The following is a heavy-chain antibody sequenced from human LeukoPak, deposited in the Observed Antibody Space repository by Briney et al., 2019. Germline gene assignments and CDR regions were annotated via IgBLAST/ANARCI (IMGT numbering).Heavy chain of an antibody. CDR1: GGSISSYY. D-gene: IGHD6-13*01. Sequence: SETLSLTCTVSGGSISSYYWSWIRQPAGKGLEWIGRIYTSGSTNYNPSLKSRVTISVDKSKDQFSLKLRSVTAADTAVYYCARGSPGGAAATVDYWGQGTLVTVSS. V-gene: IGHV4-4*07. CDR3: ARGSPGGAAATVDY. J-gene: IGHJ4*02. CDR2: IYTSGST.